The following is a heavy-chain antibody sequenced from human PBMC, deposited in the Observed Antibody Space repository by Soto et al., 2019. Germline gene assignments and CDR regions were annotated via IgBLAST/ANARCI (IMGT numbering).Heavy chain of an antibody. CDR2: ISNGGTTV. CDR1: GFTFSDYY. J-gene: IGHJ3*02. V-gene: IGHV3-11*01. CDR3: VRCFLGVGDAFDI. D-gene: IGHD2-8*01. Sequence: QVHLVESGGGLVKPGGSLRLSCAASGFTFSDYYMVWVRQAPGKGLEWISYISNGGTTVYYADSVKGRFTISRDNGKNSMYLQMNSLTAADTAVYYCVRCFLGVGDAFDIWGRGTTVTVSS.